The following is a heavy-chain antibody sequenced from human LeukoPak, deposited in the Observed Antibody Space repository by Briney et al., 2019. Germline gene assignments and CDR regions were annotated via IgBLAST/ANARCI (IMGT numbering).Heavy chain of an antibody. Sequence: SETLSLTCTVSGDSISSYYWSWIRQPPGKGLEWIGHIYYSGNTNYNPSLKSRVTISVDTSKNQFSLKLTSVTAADTAIYYCARPARYCSGGSCWDSWGQGTLVTVSS. D-gene: IGHD2-15*01. V-gene: IGHV4-59*01. CDR2: IYYSGNT. J-gene: IGHJ4*02. CDR1: GDSISSYY. CDR3: ARPARYCSGGSCWDS.